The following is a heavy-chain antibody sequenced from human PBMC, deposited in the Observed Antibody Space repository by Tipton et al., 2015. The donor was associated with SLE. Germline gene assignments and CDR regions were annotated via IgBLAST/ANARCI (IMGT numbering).Heavy chain of an antibody. V-gene: IGHV4-34*01. J-gene: IGHJ4*02. Sequence: TLSLTCAVYGGSFSGYYWSWIRQPPGKGLEWIGEINHSGSTNYNPSLKSRVTISVDTSKNQFSLKLSSVTAADTAVYYCARAYYDFWSGYYRPYYFDYWGQGTLVTVSS. CDR2: INHSGST. D-gene: IGHD3-3*01. CDR1: GGSFSGYY. CDR3: ARAYYDFWSGYYRPYYFDY.